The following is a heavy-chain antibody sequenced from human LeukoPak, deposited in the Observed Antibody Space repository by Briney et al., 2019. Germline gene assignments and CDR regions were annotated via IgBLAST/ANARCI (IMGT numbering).Heavy chain of an antibody. Sequence: GGSLRLSCAASGFTFDDYAMHWVRQAPGKGLEWVSGISWNSGSMGYADPVKGRFTISRDNAKNSLYLQMNSLRAEDMALYYCAKDRGFGIAARDSAFDIWGQGTMVTVSS. CDR3: AKDRGFGIAARDSAFDI. CDR2: ISWNSGSM. D-gene: IGHD6-6*01. CDR1: GFTFDDYA. V-gene: IGHV3-9*03. J-gene: IGHJ3*02.